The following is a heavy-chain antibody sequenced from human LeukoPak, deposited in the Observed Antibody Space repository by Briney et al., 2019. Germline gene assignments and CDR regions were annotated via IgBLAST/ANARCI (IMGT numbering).Heavy chain of an antibody. J-gene: IGHJ6*02. Sequence: GGSLRLSCAASGFTFSSYAMSWVRQAPGKGLEWVSAISGSGGSTYYADSVKGRFTISRDNSKNTLYLQMNSLRAEDTAVYYCAKNALWYYGSGSYVGIWGQGTTVTVSS. D-gene: IGHD3-10*01. V-gene: IGHV3-23*01. CDR3: AKNALWYYGSGSYVGI. CDR1: GFTFSSYA. CDR2: ISGSGGST.